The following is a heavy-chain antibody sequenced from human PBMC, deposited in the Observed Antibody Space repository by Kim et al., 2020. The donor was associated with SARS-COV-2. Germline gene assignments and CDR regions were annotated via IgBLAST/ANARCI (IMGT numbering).Heavy chain of an antibody. CDR1: GFTFNNYA. Sequence: GGSLRPSCAASGFTFNNYAMHWVRQAPGKGLEWVAIVSYDGSNKYYADSVKGRFTISRDNSKNTLYLQMSSLRVEDTAVYLCARVEGLGTGGYFYYGMDVWGQGATVTVSS. J-gene: IGHJ6*02. CDR2: VSYDGSNK. D-gene: IGHD3-10*01. V-gene: IGHV3-30*04. CDR3: ARVEGLGTGGYFYYGMDV.